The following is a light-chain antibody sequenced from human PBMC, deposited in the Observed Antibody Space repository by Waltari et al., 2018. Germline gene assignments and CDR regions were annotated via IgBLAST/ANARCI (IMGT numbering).Light chain of an antibody. Sequence: EIVMTQSPATLSVSPGERATLSCRASQSISIYLAWFQQKPGQAPRLLIYHASTRATGIPARLSGSGSGTEFTLTISSLQSEDFAVYYCQQYYDGRTFGQGTKVGIK. CDR2: HAS. CDR1: QSISIY. V-gene: IGKV3-15*01. J-gene: IGKJ2*01. CDR3: QQYYDGRT.